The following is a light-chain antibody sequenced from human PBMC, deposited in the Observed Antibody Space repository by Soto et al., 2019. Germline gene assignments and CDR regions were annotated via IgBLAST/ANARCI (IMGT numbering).Light chain of an antibody. V-gene: IGKV1D-16*01. CDR2: FAS. Sequence: DIQMTQSPSSLSASVGDRVTITCRASRGIDDRLAWYQQKQEKAPISLIYFASNLQDWVPSRFSGSGSGTELTITISNLQPEDFETYYCQQYYSHPLTFGQGTRLEIK. CDR1: RGIDDR. J-gene: IGKJ5*01. CDR3: QQYYSHPLT.